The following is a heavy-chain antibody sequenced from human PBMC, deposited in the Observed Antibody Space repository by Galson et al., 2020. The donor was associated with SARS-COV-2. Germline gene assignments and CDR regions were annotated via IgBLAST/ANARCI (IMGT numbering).Heavy chain of an antibody. CDR2: ISWSSGSI. CDR1: GFTFDDYA. D-gene: IGHD4-17*01. V-gene: IGHV3-9*01. Sequence: GGSLRLSCAASGFTFDDYAMHWVRQAPGKGLEWVSGISWSSGSIGYADSVKGRFTISRDNANNSLYLQMTSLRAEDTALYYCASLGDYGDYYYYGMDVWGQGTTVTVSS. CDR3: ASLGDYGDYYYYGMDV. J-gene: IGHJ6*02.